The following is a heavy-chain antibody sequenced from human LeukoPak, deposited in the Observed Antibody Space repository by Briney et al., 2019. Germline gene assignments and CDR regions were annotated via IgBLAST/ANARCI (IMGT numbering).Heavy chain of an antibody. D-gene: IGHD3-22*01. V-gene: IGHV3-53*01. J-gene: IGHJ4*02. CDR1: GFTVSSNY. CDR2: IYSGGST. CDR3: ARAGYDSRDY. Sequence: GGSLRLSCGASGFTVSSNYMSWVRQAPGKGLEWVSVIYSGGSTYYADSVKGRFTISRDNSKNTLYLQMNSLRAEDTAVYYCARAGYDSRDYWGQGTLVTVSS.